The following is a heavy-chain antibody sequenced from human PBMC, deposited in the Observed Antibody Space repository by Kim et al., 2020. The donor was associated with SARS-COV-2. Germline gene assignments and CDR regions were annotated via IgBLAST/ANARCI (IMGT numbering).Heavy chain of an antibody. V-gene: IGHV1-46*01. J-gene: IGHJ6*02. Sequence: HGKRLRGRVTMTRETSTSTAYMELSSLRSEDTAVYYCARGIAAPPNGMDVWGQGTTVTVSS. CDR3: ARGIAAPPNGMDV. D-gene: IGHD6-13*01.